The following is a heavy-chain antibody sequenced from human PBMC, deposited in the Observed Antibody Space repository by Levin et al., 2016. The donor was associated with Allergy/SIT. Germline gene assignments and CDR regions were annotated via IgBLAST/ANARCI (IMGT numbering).Heavy chain of an antibody. D-gene: IGHD3-22*01. CDR3: ARVPSYYYDSSGYYSYFDL. CDR2: INPSGGST. CDR1: GYTFTSYY. J-gene: IGHJ2*01. Sequence: ASVKVSCKASGYTFTSYYMHWVRQAPGQGLEWMGIINPSGGSTSYAQKFQGRVTMTRDTSTSTVYMELSSLRSEDTAVYYCARVPSYYYDSSGYYSYFDLWGRGTLVTVSS. V-gene: IGHV1-46*01.